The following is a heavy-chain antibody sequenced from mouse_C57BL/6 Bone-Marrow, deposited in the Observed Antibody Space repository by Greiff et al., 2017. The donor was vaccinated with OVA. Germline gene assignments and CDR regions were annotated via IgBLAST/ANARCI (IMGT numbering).Heavy chain of an antibody. D-gene: IGHD2-3*01. CDR3: ARSYDGPTGYFDY. Sequence: VQLQQQSGAELVRPGSSVKMSCKTSGYTFTSYGINWVKQRPGQGLEWIGYIYIGNGYTEYNEKFKGKATLTSDTSSSTAYMQLSSLTSEDSAIYFCARSYDGPTGYFDYWGQGTTLTVSS. CDR1: GYTFTSYG. CDR2: IYIGNGYT. J-gene: IGHJ2*01. V-gene: IGHV1-58*01.